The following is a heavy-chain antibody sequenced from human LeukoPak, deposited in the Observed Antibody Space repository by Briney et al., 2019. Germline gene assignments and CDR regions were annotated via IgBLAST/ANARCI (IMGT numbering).Heavy chain of an antibody. CDR3: ARDPLRGELDY. CDR1: GFTFSSNW. J-gene: IGHJ4*02. D-gene: IGHD3-16*01. Sequence: GGSLRLSCAASGFTFSSNWMSWVRQAPGKGLEWVANIKHDGSEKYYVDSMKGRFTISRDNAKNSLYLQMNSLRAEDTAVYYCARDPLRGELDYWGQGALVTASS. V-gene: IGHV3-7*01. CDR2: IKHDGSEK.